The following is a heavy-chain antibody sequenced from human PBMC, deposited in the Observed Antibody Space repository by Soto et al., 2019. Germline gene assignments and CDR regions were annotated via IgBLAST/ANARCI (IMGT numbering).Heavy chain of an antibody. CDR2: IYYSGST. CDR1: GGSISSGDYY. Sequence: SETLSLTCTVSGGSISSGDYYWSWIRQPPGKGLEWIGYIYYSGSTYYNPSLKSRVTISVDTSKNQFSLKLSSVTAADTAVYYFARHADYGDYSGDYYGMDVWGQGTTVTVSS. V-gene: IGHV4-30-4*01. CDR3: ARHADYGDYSGDYYGMDV. D-gene: IGHD4-17*01. J-gene: IGHJ6*02.